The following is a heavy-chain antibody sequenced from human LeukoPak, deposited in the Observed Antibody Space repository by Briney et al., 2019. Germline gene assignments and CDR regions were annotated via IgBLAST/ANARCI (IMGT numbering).Heavy chain of an antibody. CDR2: IFTGGDT. J-gene: IGHJ4*02. D-gene: IGHD1-1*01. CDR1: GFAVSI. V-gene: IGHV3-53*01. CDR3: VKGSTGVPPLEY. Sequence: GGSLRLSCAVSGFAVSIMSWVRQAPGKGLEWLSVIFTGGDTYYAGSVKGRFTISRDNSENTLYLQMNSLTAEDTALYYCVKGSTGVPPLEYWGQGTLVTVSS.